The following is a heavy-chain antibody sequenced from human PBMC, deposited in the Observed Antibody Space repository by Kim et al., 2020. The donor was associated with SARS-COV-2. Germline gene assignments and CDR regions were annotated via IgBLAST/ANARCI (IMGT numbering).Heavy chain of an antibody. V-gene: IGHV5-51*01. CDR1: GYSFTSYW. J-gene: IGHJ3*02. Sequence: GESLKISCKGSGYSFTSYWIGWVRQMPGKGLEWMGIIYPGDSDTRYSPSFQGQVTISADKSISTAYLQWSSLKASDTAMYYCATTSAYCGGDCYRVDAFDIWGQGTMVTVSS. D-gene: IGHD2-21*02. CDR3: ATTSAYCGGDCYRVDAFDI. CDR2: IYPGDSDT.